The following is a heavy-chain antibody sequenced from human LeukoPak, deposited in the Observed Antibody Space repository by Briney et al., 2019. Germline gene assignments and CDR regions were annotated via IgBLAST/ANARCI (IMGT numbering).Heavy chain of an antibody. V-gene: IGHV4-30-2*01. J-gene: IGHJ5*02. D-gene: IGHD2-2*01. Sequence: SQTLSLTCDVSGGSISSGLYSWSWIRQPLGKGLEWIGYICHTGSTYYNPSLKSRVTISVDTSKNQFSLRLSSVTAADTAVYYCARLQYCSGTSCYWFDPWGQGTLVTVSS. CDR3: ARLQYCSGTSCYWFDP. CDR2: ICHTGST. CDR1: GGSISSGLYS.